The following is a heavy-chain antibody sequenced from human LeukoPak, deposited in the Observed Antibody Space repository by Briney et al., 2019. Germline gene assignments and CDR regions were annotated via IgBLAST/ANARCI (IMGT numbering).Heavy chain of an antibody. CDR1: GGTFSSYA. Sequence: ASVKVSCKASGGTFSSYAINWVRQATGQGLEWMGWMNPNSGNTGYAQKFQGRVTMTRNTSISTAYMELSSLRSEDTAVYYCARRYYYGSGSYPYWFDPWGQGTLVTVSS. CDR3: ARRYYYGSGSYPYWFDP. V-gene: IGHV1-8*02. D-gene: IGHD3-10*01. CDR2: MNPNSGNT. J-gene: IGHJ5*02.